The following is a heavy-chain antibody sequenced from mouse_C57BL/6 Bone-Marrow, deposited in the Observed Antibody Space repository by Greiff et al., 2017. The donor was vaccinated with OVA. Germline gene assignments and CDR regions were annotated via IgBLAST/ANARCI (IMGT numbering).Heavy chain of an antibody. J-gene: IGHJ4*01. CDR2: IYPGSGST. CDR1: GYTFTSYW. CDR3: ARRNYSNYEGAMDY. Sequence: QVHVKQSGAELVKPGASVKMSCKASGYTFTSYWITWVKQRPGQGLEWIGDIYPGSGSTNYNEKFKSKATLTVDTSSSTAYMQLSSLTSEDSAVYYCARRNYSNYEGAMDYWGQGTSVTVSS. D-gene: IGHD2-5*01. V-gene: IGHV1-55*01.